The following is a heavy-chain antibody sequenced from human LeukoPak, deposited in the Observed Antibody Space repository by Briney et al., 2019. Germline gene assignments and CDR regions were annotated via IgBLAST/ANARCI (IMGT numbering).Heavy chain of an antibody. CDR3: ARDTNGEGDY. V-gene: IGHV3-30-3*01. J-gene: IGHJ4*02. Sequence: GGSLRLSCAASGFTFNTYSMHWVRQAPGKGLEWVAVLSFDGDEKHYADSVKGRFTISRDNTKNSLYLQMNGLRAEDTAVYYCARDTNGEGDYWGQGTLVIVSS. CDR1: GFTFNTYS. D-gene: IGHD2-8*01. CDR2: LSFDGDEK.